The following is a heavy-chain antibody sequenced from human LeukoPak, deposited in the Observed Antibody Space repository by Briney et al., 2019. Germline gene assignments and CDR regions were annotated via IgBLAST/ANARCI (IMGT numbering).Heavy chain of an antibody. Sequence: GASVKVSCKASGYTFTSYGISWVRQAPGQGLEWMGWISAYNGNTNYAQKLQGRVTMTTDTSTSTAYMELRSLRSDDTAVYYCARTEVAIFGVVFGTGRWSWFDPWGQGTLVTVSS. D-gene: IGHD3-3*01. CDR3: ARTEVAIFGVVFGTGRWSWFDP. CDR1: GYTFTSYG. J-gene: IGHJ5*02. V-gene: IGHV1-18*01. CDR2: ISAYNGNT.